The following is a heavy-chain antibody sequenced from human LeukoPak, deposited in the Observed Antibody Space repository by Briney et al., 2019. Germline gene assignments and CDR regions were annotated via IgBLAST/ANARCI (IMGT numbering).Heavy chain of an antibody. J-gene: IGHJ3*02. Sequence: ASVKVSCKASGYTFTSYYMHWVRQAPGQGLEWKGIINPSGGNTNYAQKFQGGVTMTRDTSTSTVYMELSSLRSEDTAVYYCARGYYGSGTYPYDAFDIWGQGTMVTVSS. CDR1: GYTFTSYY. CDR2: INPSGGNT. V-gene: IGHV1-46*01. CDR3: ARGYYGSGTYPYDAFDI. D-gene: IGHD3-10*01.